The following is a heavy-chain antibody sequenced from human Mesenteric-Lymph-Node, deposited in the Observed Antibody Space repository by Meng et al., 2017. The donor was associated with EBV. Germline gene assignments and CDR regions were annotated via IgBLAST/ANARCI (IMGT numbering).Heavy chain of an antibody. CDR3: ARLSPGREMVDY. CDR2: IYHSGST. D-gene: IGHD5-24*01. J-gene: IGHJ4*02. CDR1: GCSVSSGDW. Sequence: QSGPGLDQSSGTLSLTCAVSGCSVSSGDWWSWVRQSPGMGLEWIGEIYHSGSTHYNPSLKTRVTISVDKSRNQFSLILRSVTAADTAVYHCARLSPGREMVDYWGQGTLVTASS. V-gene: IGHV4-4*02.